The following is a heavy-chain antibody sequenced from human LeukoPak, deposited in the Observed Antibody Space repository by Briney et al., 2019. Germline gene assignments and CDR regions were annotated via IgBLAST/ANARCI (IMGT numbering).Heavy chain of an antibody. Sequence: SETLSLTCTVSGYSMSSGYYWGWIRQPPGKGLEWIGSIYYSGSTYYNPSLKSRVTISVDTSKNQFSLKLSSVTAADTAVYYCARIYSYGYGFDYWGQGTLVTVSS. CDR1: GYSMSSGYY. CDR2: IYYSGST. CDR3: ARIYSYGYGFDY. V-gene: IGHV4-38-2*02. D-gene: IGHD5-18*01. J-gene: IGHJ4*02.